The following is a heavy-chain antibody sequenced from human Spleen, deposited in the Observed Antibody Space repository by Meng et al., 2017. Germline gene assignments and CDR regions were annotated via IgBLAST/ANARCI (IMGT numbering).Heavy chain of an antibody. J-gene: IGHJ4*02. CDR3: AREALVVCLDY. V-gene: IGHV3-30*04. CDR1: GLTFSSYA. CDR2: ISYDGSNE. Sequence: GESLKISCAASGLTFSSYAMHWVRQAPGKGLEWVAVISYDGSNECYADSVKGRFITSRDNSRNTLYLQMNSLRAEDTAVYYCAREALVVCLDYWGQGTLVTVSS. D-gene: IGHD5/OR15-5a*01.